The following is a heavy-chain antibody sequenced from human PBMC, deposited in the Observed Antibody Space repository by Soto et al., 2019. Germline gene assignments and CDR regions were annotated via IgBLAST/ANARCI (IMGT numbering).Heavy chain of an antibody. CDR1: GFSLSTSGVG. J-gene: IGHJ4*02. CDR2: IYWDDDK. CDR3: AHRRVVSGSSGWYGDY. D-gene: IGHD6-19*01. Sequence: QITLKESGPTLVKPTQTLTLTCTFSGFSLSTSGVGVGWMRQPPGKALEWLALIYWDDDKRYSPSLKSRLTNTKDTSKNQVVLTMTNMDPVDTATYYWAHRRVVSGSSGWYGDYWGQGTLVTVSS. V-gene: IGHV2-5*02.